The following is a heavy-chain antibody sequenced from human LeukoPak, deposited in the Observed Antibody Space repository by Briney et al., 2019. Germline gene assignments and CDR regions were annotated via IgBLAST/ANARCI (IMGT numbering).Heavy chain of an antibody. V-gene: IGHV4-39*07. D-gene: IGHD3-10*01. J-gene: IGHJ4*02. CDR2: IYYSGST. Sequence: SETLSLTCTVSGGSISSSSYYWGWIRQPPGKGLEWIGSIYYSGSTYYNPSLKSRVTISVDTSKNQFSLKLSSVTAADTAVYYCARMRFGELLGFDYWGQGTLVTVSS. CDR1: GGSISSSSYY. CDR3: ARMRFGELLGFDY.